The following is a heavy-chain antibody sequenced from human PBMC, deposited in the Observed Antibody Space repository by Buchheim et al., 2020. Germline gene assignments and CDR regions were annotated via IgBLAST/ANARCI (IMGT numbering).Heavy chain of an antibody. CDR3: AGVARRVIFSEYFDL. D-gene: IGHD3-10*01. V-gene: IGHV1-46*01. CDR2: INPSGGST. CDR1: GYTFTSYY. J-gene: IGHJ2*01. Sequence: QVQLVQPGAEVKKPGASVKASCKASGYTFTSYYMHWVRQAPGQGLEWMGIINPSGGSTSYAQKFQGRVTMTRDTSTGTAYMELDSLRSEDTAVYYCAGVARRVIFSEYFDLWGRGTL.